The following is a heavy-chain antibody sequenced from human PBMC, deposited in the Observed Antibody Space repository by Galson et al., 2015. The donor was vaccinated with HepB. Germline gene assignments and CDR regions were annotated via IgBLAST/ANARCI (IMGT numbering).Heavy chain of an antibody. Sequence: SLRLSCAASGSTFSSYGMHWVRQAPGKGLEWVAFIRYDGSNKYYADSVKGRFTISRDNSKNTLYLQMNSLRAEDTAVYYCAIGKIAKAAAGTGGAFDYWGQGTLVTVSS. CDR2: IRYDGSNK. CDR3: AIGKIAKAAAGTGGAFDY. CDR1: GSTFSSYG. D-gene: IGHD6-13*01. V-gene: IGHV3-30*02. J-gene: IGHJ4*02.